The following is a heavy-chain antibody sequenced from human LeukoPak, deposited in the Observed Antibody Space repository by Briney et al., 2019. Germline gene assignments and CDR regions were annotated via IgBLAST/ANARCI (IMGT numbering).Heavy chain of an antibody. CDR1: GFTFSTYS. CDR3: ARGLPMPNHFDY. CDR2: ISSSSNTI. Sequence: GGSLRRSCAASGFTFSTYSMHWVRQAPGKGLEWLSYISSSSNTIYYADSVKGRFTISRDNAKNSLYLQMNSLRDEDTAVYYCARGLPMPNHFDYWGQGTLVTVSS. V-gene: IGHV3-48*02. D-gene: IGHD2-2*01. J-gene: IGHJ4*02.